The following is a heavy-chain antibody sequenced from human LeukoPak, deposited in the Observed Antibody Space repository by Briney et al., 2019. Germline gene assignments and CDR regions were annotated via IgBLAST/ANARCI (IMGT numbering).Heavy chain of an antibody. J-gene: IGHJ4*02. D-gene: IGHD2-2*01. CDR1: GDSVRNDFYY. Sequence: SETLSLTCSVSGDSVRNDFYYWGWIRQPPGKGLEWVACLSHAGNTWYNPSLESRLSISVDTSKNQFSLKFSSVTAADTAIYWCARHNAPRRVGFDFWGQGILVTVSS. CDR3: ARHNAPRRVGFDF. V-gene: IGHV4-39*01. CDR2: LSHAGNT.